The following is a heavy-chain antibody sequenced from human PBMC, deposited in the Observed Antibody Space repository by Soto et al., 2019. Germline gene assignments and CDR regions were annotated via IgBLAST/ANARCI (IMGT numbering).Heavy chain of an antibody. CDR1: GFTFSSYG. J-gene: IGHJ4*02. D-gene: IGHD3-22*01. V-gene: IGHV3-33*01. CDR3: ARDTTMLVVADGIVDY. CDR2: KWYDGSNK. Sequence: QVQLVESGGGVVQPGRSLRLSCAASGFTFSSYGMHWVRQAPGKGLEWVAVKWYDGSNKYYADPVKGRFTISRDNSKNTLHLQMNSLRAEATAVYYCARDTTMLVVADGIVDYWGQGTRVTVSS.